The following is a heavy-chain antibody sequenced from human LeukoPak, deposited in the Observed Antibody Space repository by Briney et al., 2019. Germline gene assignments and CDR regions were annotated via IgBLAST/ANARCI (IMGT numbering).Heavy chain of an antibody. CDR3: ARARICSGGSCYSDPLDY. V-gene: IGHV1-69*13. D-gene: IGHD2-15*01. CDR1: GGTFSSYA. CDR2: IIPIFGTA. Sequence: SVKVSCKASGGTFSSYAISWVRQAPGQGLEWMGGIIPIFGTANYARKFQGRVTITADESTSTAYMELSSLRSEDTAVYYCARARICSGGSCYSDPLDYWGQGTLVTVSS. J-gene: IGHJ4*02.